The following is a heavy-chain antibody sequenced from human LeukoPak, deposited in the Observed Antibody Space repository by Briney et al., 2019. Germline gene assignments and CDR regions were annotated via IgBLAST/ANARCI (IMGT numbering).Heavy chain of an antibody. Sequence: SETLSLTCTVSGYSISSGYYWGWIRQPPGKGLEWIGSIHHSGSTYYNPSLKSRVTISVDTSKNQFSLKLSSVTASDTAVYYCARDRGELLTFDYWGQGTLVTVSS. CDR1: GYSISSGYY. CDR2: IHHSGST. V-gene: IGHV4-38-2*02. D-gene: IGHD1-26*01. CDR3: ARDRGELLTFDY. J-gene: IGHJ4*02.